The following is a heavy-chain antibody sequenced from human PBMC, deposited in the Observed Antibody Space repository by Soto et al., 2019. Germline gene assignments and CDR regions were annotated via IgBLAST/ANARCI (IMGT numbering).Heavy chain of an antibody. CDR1: GYTFTSYG. V-gene: IGHV1-18*04. J-gene: IGHJ3*02. D-gene: IGHD3-3*02. CDR2: ISAYNGNT. Sequence: QVQLVQSGAEVKKPGASVKVSCKASGYTFTSYGISWVRQAPGQGLEWMGWISAYNGNTNYAQKLQGRVTMTTDTSTSTAYKELRSLRSDDTAVYYCARDTWTFSNPHDPVDIWGQGTIVTVSS. CDR3: ARDTWTFSNPHDPVDI.